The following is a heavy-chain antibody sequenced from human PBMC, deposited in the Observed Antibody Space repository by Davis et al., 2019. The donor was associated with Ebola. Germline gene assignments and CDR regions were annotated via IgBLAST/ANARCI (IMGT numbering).Heavy chain of an antibody. Sequence: AASVTVSCKASGYTFTSYAISWVRQAPGQGLEWMGWISAYNGNTNYAQKLQGRVTMTTDTSTSTAYMELRSLRSDDTAVYYCARGITMVQGANWFDPWGQGTLVTVSS. CDR1: GYTFTSYA. J-gene: IGHJ5*02. V-gene: IGHV1-18*01. D-gene: IGHD3-10*01. CDR3: ARGITMVQGANWFDP. CDR2: ISAYNGNT.